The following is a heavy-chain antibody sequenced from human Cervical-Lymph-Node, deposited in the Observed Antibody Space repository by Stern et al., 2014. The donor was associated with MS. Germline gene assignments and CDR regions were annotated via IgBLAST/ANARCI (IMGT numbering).Heavy chain of an antibody. CDR3: ARAQGLHRGSYFDY. CDR1: GGTFSRYA. Sequence: VHLVESGAEVTKPGSSVKVSCKASGGTFSRYAISWVRQAPGQGLEWMGRIIPILGIANYAQKFQGRVTITADKSTSTAYMELSSLRSEDTAVYYCARAQGLHRGSYFDYWGQGTLVTVSS. D-gene: IGHD1-26*01. CDR2: IIPILGIA. V-gene: IGHV1-69*09. J-gene: IGHJ4*02.